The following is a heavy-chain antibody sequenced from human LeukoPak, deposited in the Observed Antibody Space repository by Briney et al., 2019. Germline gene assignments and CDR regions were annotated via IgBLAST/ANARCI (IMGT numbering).Heavy chain of an antibody. D-gene: IGHD3-9*01. Sequence: GGSLRLPCAASGFTFSSYGMHWVRQAPGKGLEWVAVISYDGSNKYYADSVKGRFTISRDNSKNTLYLQMNSLRAEDTAVYYCAAYYDILTGYYGAPHDYWGQGTLVTVSS. V-gene: IGHV3-30*03. CDR3: AAYYDILTGYYGAPHDY. CDR1: GFTFSSYG. CDR2: ISYDGSNK. J-gene: IGHJ4*02.